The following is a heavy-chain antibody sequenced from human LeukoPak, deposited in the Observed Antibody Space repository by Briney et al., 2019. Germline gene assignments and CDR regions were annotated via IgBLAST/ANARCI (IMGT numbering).Heavy chain of an antibody. J-gene: IGHJ4*02. V-gene: IGHV3-23*01. CDR1: GFTFSSYW. CDR2: ISGSGGST. Sequence: PGGSLRLSCAASGFTFSSYWMHWVRQAPGKGLVWVSAISGSGGSTFYGDGVKGRFTVSRDNSKNSLYLQMDSLRAEDTAVYYCARDGITMRILEYWGQGTLVTVSS. D-gene: IGHD3-10*01. CDR3: ARDGITMRILEY.